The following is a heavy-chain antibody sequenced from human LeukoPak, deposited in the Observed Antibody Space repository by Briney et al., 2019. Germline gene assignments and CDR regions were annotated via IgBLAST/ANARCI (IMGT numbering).Heavy chain of an antibody. J-gene: IGHJ3*02. CDR3: ARDLVQRLTFTFDI. V-gene: IGHV3-53*01. Sequence: GGSLRLSCAASGSTVSSNYMSWVRQAPGKGLEWVSVIYSGGSTYYADSVKGRFTISRDNSKNTLYLQMNSLRAEDTAVYYCARDLVQRLTFTFDIWGQGTMVTVSS. D-gene: IGHD2-2*01. CDR1: GSTVSSNY. CDR2: IYSGGST.